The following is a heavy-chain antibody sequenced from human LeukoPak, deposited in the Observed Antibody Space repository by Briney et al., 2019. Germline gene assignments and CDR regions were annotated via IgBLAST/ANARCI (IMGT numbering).Heavy chain of an antibody. CDR1: GYTFTSYG. CDR3: ASSRDLWVLDY. Sequence: GASVKVSCKASGYTFTSYGISWVRQAPGQGLEWMGWISAYNGDTNYAQKLQGRVTMTTDTSTSTAYMELRSLRSDDTAVYYCASSRDLWVLDYWGQGTLVTVSS. V-gene: IGHV1-18*01. D-gene: IGHD2/OR15-2a*01. CDR2: ISAYNGDT. J-gene: IGHJ4*02.